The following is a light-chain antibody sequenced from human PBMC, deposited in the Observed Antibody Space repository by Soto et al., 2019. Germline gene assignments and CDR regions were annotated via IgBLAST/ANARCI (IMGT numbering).Light chain of an antibody. CDR1: SSNIGAGYD. CDR2: GNS. J-gene: IGLJ1*01. CDR3: QSYDSCRSEV. Sequence: QSVLTQPPSVSRAPGQSVTIFCTGSSSNIGAGYDVHWYQQLPGTAPKLLIYGNSNRPSGVPDRFSGSKSGTSASLAITGLQAEDVSDYYCQSYDSCRSEVFGTGTKVTVL. V-gene: IGLV1-40*01.